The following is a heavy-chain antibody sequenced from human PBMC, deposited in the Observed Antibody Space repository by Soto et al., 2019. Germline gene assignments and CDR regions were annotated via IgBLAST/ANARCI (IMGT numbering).Heavy chain of an antibody. CDR2: ISAYNGNT. CDR1: GYTNPSYG. J-gene: IGHJ5*02. D-gene: IGHD2-2*02. Sequence: ASVKVSCKASGYTNPSYGISWVRQEPGQGLEWMGWISAYNGNTNYAQKLQGRVTRTTDTSTSTAYMELRSLRSDVTAVYYCARDRYCSSTSCYSSWFDPWGQGTLVTVSS. V-gene: IGHV1-18*01. CDR3: ARDRYCSSTSCYSSWFDP.